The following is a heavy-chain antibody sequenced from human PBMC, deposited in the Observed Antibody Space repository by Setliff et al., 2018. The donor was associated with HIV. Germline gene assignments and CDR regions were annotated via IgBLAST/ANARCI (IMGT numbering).Heavy chain of an antibody. CDR2: INWNGAAT. J-gene: IGHJ4*02. D-gene: IGHD6-19*01. CDR1: GFTFDDYG. V-gene: IGHV3-20*04. CDR3: ASLFSKEVAGDDY. Sequence: GGSLRLSCTASGFTFDDYGMAWVRQAPGKGLEWVSGINWNGAATGYADSVKGRFTTSRDNTKNSLYLQMNRLRAEDTALYYCASLFSKEVAGDDYWGQGTLVTVSS.